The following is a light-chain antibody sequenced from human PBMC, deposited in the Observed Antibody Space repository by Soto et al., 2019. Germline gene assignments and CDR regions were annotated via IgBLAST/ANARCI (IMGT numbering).Light chain of an antibody. Sequence: DIVMTQSPDSLAVSLGERATINCKSSQRVLYSSSNKNYLAWYQQKPGQPPKLLIYWASTRESGVPDRFSGRGSGTDFTLTISSMQAEDVAVYYCQQYCSSTWTFGQGTKVEIK. V-gene: IGKV4-1*01. CDR3: QQYCSSTWT. CDR2: WAS. CDR1: QRVLYSSSNKNY. J-gene: IGKJ1*01.